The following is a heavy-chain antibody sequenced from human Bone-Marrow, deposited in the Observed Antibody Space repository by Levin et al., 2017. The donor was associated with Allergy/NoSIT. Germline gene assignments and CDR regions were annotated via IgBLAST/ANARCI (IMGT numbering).Heavy chain of an antibody. CDR3: ARILHFSGYDAPFDN. CDR2: IFSSGEK. Sequence: SGPTLVKPTETLTLTCTFSGFSLSNPRMGVSWIRQPPGKALEWLAHIFSSGEKSYSPSLKTRLTISKETSKSQVVLTMTNMGPVDTATYYCARILHFSGYDAPFDNWGQGTLVTVFS. J-gene: IGHJ4*02. CDR1: GFSLSNPRMG. D-gene: IGHD5-12*01. V-gene: IGHV2-26*01.